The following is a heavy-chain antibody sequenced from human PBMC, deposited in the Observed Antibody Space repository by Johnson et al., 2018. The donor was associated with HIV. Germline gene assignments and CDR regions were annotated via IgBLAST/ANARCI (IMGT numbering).Heavy chain of an antibody. CDR3: ARDRGYWDAFDI. D-gene: IGHD3-22*01. V-gene: IGHV3-30-3*01. Sequence: QVQLVESGGGVVQPGRSLRLSCAASGFTLSDSALHWVRQAPGKGLEWVAVISFDENNKVYADSVKGRFTISRDNSKNTPFLQMNSLRAEDTAVYYCARDRGYWDAFDIWGQGTMVTVSS. CDR1: GFTLSDSA. J-gene: IGHJ3*02. CDR2: ISFDENNK.